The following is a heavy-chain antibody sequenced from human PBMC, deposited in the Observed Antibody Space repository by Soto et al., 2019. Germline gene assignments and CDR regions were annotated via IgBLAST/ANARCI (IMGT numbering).Heavy chain of an antibody. V-gene: IGHV1-8*01. Sequence: QVQLVQSGAEVKKPGASVKVSCKASGYTFTSYDINWVRQATGQGLEWMGWMNPNSGNTGYAQKFQGRVSMSRSTSISTAYMELISVRSEDTAVYYGAWSLYGENVDYWGQGTLVTVSS. CDR3: AWSLYGENVDY. J-gene: IGHJ4*02. D-gene: IGHD3-10*01. CDR2: MNPNSGNT. CDR1: GYTFTSYD.